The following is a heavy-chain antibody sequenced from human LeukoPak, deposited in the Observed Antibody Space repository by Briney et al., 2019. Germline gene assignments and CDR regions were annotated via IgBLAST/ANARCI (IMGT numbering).Heavy chain of an antibody. CDR2: ISSSSSTI. J-gene: IGHJ6*02. CDR3: AKDRRWGSGSSVGYGLDV. V-gene: IGHV3-48*01. Sequence: GGSLRLSCAASGFTFSSYSMNWVRQAPGKGLEWVSYISSSSSTIYYADSVKGRFTISRDNAKNSLYLQMNSLRAEDTAVYYCAKDRRWGSGSSVGYGLDVWGQGTTVTVSS. CDR1: GFTFSSYS. D-gene: IGHD3-10*01.